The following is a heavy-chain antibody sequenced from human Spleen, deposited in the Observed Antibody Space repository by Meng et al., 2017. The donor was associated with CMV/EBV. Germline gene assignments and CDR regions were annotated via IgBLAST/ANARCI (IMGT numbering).Heavy chain of an antibody. J-gene: IGHJ4*02. Sequence: GESLKISCAASGFTVSKHYMAWVRQAPGKGLEWVGRTRNKENSYITEYAASVKGRFTISRDESKNSLYLQMNSLRTEDAAVYYCARGGKGWELPYFDYWGQGTLVTVS. CDR3: ARGGKGWELPYFDY. D-gene: IGHD1-26*01. CDR2: TRNKENSYIT. CDR1: GFTVSKHY. V-gene: IGHV3-72*01.